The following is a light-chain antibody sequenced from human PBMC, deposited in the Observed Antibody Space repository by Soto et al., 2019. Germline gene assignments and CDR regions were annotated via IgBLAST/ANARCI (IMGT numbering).Light chain of an antibody. V-gene: IGLV2-8*01. CDR2: DVS. Sequence: QSVLTQPPSASGSPGQSVTISCTGTSSDVGGYNYVSWYQQHPGKAPKLMVFDVSKRPSGVPDRFSGSKSGNTASLTVSGLQAEDEADYYCASYAGSINWVFGGGTKLTVL. J-gene: IGLJ3*02. CDR3: ASYAGSINWV. CDR1: SSDVGGYNY.